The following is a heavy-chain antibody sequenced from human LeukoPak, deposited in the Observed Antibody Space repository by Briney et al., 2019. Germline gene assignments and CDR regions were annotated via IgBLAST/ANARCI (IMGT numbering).Heavy chain of an antibody. V-gene: IGHV3-23*01. CDR2: LRGDDEK. Sequence: GGSLRLSCAASGFSFRHYAMSWVRQAPTRGLEWVSSLRGDDEKFYADSGKGRFTLSRDDSRNTVFLHLNNLRVDDTAVYYCARASWISSADAVWWGQGTLVTVSS. D-gene: IGHD2-2*03. J-gene: IGHJ4*02. CDR3: ARASWISSADAVW. CDR1: GFSFRHYA.